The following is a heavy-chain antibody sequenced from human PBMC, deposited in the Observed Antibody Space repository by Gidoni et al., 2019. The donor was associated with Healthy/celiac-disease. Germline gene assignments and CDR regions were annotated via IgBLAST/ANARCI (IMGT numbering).Heavy chain of an antibody. CDR1: GFPFSAYY. D-gene: IGHD3-22*01. Sequence: QVQLVESGGGLVKPVGSLRLSCAPSGFPFSAYYLRWIRQAPGKGLEWVSYISSSGSTIYYADSVKGRFTISRDNAKNSLYLQMNSLRAEDTAVYYCARDCNSSGYLYYYYYGMDVWGQGTTVTVSS. V-gene: IGHV3-11*01. CDR2: ISSSGSTI. J-gene: IGHJ6*02. CDR3: ARDCNSSGYLYYYYYGMDV.